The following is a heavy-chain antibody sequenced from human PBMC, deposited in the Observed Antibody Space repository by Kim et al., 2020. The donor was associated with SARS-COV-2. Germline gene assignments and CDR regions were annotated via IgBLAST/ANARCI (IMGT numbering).Heavy chain of an antibody. J-gene: IGHJ4*02. CDR3: VRDRGYDTFDY. CDR2: R. V-gene: IGHV3-7*01. D-gene: IGHD5-12*01. Sequence: RFYVDSVKGRITIFRDNAKNSLYLQMDSRRVEDTALYYCVRDRGYDTFDYWGQGTPVTVSS.